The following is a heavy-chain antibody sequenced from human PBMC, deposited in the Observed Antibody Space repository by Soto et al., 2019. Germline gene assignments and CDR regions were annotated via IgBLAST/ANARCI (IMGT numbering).Heavy chain of an antibody. V-gene: IGHV3-23*01. CDR2: ITASGGRT. D-gene: IGHD4-17*01. CDR3: AKDARYADYVRWFDS. CDR1: GFTFSSYA. J-gene: IGHJ5*01. Sequence: GGSLRLSCTASGFTFSSYAMTWVRQAPGRGLEGVSGITASGGRTFYADSVKGRFTISRDNSRSTLYLQMNSLRAEDTAVYYCAKDARYADYVRWFDSWGQGTLVT.